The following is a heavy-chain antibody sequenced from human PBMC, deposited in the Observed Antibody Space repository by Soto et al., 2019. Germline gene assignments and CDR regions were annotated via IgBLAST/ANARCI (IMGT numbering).Heavy chain of an antibody. CDR1: GYTFSSYR. V-gene: IGHV1-18*01. CDR2: IHAYNGDT. J-gene: IGHJ4*02. CDR3: ARADYGDDDY. Sequence: QVQLVQSGAEVKKPGASVKLSCKASGYTFSSYRISWVRQAPGQGPEWMGCIHAYNGDTKYAQKFQDRLIMTTDTSTSTAYMELRSLTSDDTAVYYCARADYGDDDYWGQGTLVTVSS. D-gene: IGHD4-17*01.